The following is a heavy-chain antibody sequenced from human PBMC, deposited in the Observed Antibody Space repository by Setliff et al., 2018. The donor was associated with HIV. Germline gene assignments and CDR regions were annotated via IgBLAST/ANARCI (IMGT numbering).Heavy chain of an antibody. Sequence: ASVKVSCKASGYTFTSYAMHWVRQAPGQRLEWMGWINAGNGNTKYAQKMQGRVTITTIESTSTAYMELTSLRSDDTAVYYCARIRGVIADASDIWGQGTMVTVSS. CDR2: INAGNGNT. CDR3: ARIRGVIADASDI. J-gene: IGHJ3*02. CDR1: GYTFTSYA. V-gene: IGHV1-3*01. D-gene: IGHD3-10*01.